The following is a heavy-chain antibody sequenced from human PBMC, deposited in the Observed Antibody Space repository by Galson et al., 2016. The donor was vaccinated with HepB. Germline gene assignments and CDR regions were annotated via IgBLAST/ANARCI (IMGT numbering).Heavy chain of an antibody. CDR1: GFTFNTYA. Sequence: SLRLSCAASGFTFNTYAMHWVRQAPGRGLEWVAVISYDGSNKHYADSVEGRLTISRDNSKNTLYLQMNSLRADDMAVYYCAKGPTSYFYGMDVWGQGTLVTVAS. V-gene: IGHV3-30-3*01. CDR3: AKGPTSYFYGMDV. CDR2: ISYDGSNK. J-gene: IGHJ6*02.